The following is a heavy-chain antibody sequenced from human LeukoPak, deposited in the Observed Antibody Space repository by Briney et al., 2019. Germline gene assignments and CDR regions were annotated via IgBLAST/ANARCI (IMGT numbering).Heavy chain of an antibody. CDR1: GYTFTSYD. CDR3: ARVGVLWFGELPWFDP. CDR2: MNPNSGNT. D-gene: IGHD3-10*01. J-gene: IGHJ5*02. Sequence: GASVKVSCKASGYTFTSYDINWVRQATGQGLEWMGWMNPNSGNTGYAQKFQGRVTMTRNTSISTAYMELSSLRSEDTAVYYCARVGVLWFGELPWFDPWGQGTLVTVSS. V-gene: IGHV1-8*01.